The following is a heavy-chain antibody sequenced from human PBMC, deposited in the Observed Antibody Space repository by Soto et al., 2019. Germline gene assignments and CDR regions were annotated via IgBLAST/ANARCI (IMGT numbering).Heavy chain of an antibody. CDR2: IDSGGHTT. CDR1: GFTFSNFA. D-gene: IGHD3-3*01. J-gene: IGHJ5*02. Sequence: EVQLLESGGGLVQPGGSLRLSCAASGFTFSNFAMTWVRQAPGKGLEWVSGIDSGGHTTYYADSVKGRFTISRDNSKNTRYLQMNSLRAEDTAVYYCAKGGTIFGVQRWFDPWGQGTLVPVSS. CDR3: AKGGTIFGVQRWFDP. V-gene: IGHV3-23*01.